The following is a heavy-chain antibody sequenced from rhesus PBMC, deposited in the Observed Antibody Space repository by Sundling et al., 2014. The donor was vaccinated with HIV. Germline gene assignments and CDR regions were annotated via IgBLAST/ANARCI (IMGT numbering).Heavy chain of an antibody. Sequence: QVQLVQSGAEVKKPGASVKVSCKASGFTFGSYGISWVRQAPGQGLEWMGGIVPLLGVTNYAQRFQGRVTITADTSTSTAYMELSSLRFEDTAVYYCASRRDCSGSGCYLNWYFDLWGPGTPITISS. J-gene: IGHJ2*01. CDR1: GFTFGSYG. CDR3: ASRRDCSGSGCYLNWYFDL. CDR2: IVPLLGVT. V-gene: IGHV1-198*02. D-gene: IGHD2-21*01.